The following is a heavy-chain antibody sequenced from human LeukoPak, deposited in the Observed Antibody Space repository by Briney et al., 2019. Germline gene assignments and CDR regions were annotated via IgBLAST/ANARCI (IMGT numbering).Heavy chain of an antibody. CDR1: GGSISSGDYY. CDR2: IYYSGST. D-gene: IGHD6-13*01. V-gene: IGHV4-30-4*01. Sequence: PSETLSLTCTVPGGSISSGDYYWSWIRQPPGKGLEWIGYIYYSGSTYYNPSLKSRVTISVDTSKNQFSLKLSSVTAADTAVYYCARVIAAAGTFDYWGQGTLVTVSS. J-gene: IGHJ4*02. CDR3: ARVIAAAGTFDY.